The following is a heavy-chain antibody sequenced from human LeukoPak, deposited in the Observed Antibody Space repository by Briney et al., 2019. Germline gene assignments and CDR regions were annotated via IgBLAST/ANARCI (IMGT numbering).Heavy chain of an antibody. CDR2: ITNTGNSM. D-gene: IGHD7-27*01. J-gene: IGHJ4*02. V-gene: IGHV3-21*01. Sequence: GGSLRLSCAASGFTFNSYAMSWVRQAPGKGLEWVSYITNTGNSMEYVDSVKGRFTTSRDNSKNSLYLQMNSLRAEDTAVYYCGRGHWGLDYWGQGALVTVSS. CDR1: GFTFNSYA. CDR3: GRGHWGLDY.